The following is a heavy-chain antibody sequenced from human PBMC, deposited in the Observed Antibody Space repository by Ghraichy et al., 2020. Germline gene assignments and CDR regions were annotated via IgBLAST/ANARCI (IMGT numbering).Heavy chain of an antibody. Sequence: ASVKVSCKASGYTFSSYGITWVRPAPGQGLEWIGWISAHNGRRNYAPKFQGRVTMTTDTSTSTAFMELRSLGSDDTTIYYCARDVWDHDYYDSSGYYYGPIDLWGQGTLGTGSS. CDR3: ARDVWDHDYYDSSGYYYGPIDL. J-gene: IGHJ5*02. D-gene: IGHD3-22*01. CDR1: GYTFSSYG. V-gene: IGHV1-18*04. CDR2: ISAHNGRR.